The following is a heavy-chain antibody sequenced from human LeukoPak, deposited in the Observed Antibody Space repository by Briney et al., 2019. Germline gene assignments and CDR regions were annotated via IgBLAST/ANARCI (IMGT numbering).Heavy chain of an antibody. CDR2: IIPIFGTA. D-gene: IGHD3-16*01. J-gene: IGHJ4*02. Sequence: SVKVSCKASGGTFSSYAISWVRQAPGQGLEWMGGIIPIFGTANYAQKFQGRVTITADESTSTAYMELSSLRSEDTAVYYCARDPWGGPAPYDYWGQGTLVTVSS. V-gene: IGHV1-69*13. CDR3: ARDPWGGPAPYDY. CDR1: GGTFSSYA.